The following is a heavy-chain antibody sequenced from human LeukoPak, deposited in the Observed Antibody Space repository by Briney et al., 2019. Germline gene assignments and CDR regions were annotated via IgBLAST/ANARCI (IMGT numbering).Heavy chain of an antibody. J-gene: IGHJ3*02. CDR1: GGSISSSSSY. V-gene: IGHV4-39*01. CDR3: ARHWGGYPPRDAFDI. Sequence: SETLSLTCTVSGGSISSSSSYWGWIRQPPGKGLEWIGSIYYSGSTYYNPSLKSRVTISVDTSKNQFSLKLSSVTAADTAVYYCARHWGGYPPRDAFDIWGQGTMVTVSS. CDR2: IYYSGST. D-gene: IGHD5-12*01.